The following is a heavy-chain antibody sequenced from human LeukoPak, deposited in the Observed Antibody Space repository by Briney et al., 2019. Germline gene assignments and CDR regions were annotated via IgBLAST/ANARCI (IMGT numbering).Heavy chain of an antibody. CDR3: ARDNRSPKPLDI. J-gene: IGHJ3*02. D-gene: IGHD2/OR15-2a*01. V-gene: IGHV4-4*07. CDR1: GGSFSTYY. Sequence: SETLSLTCTVSGGSFSTYYWSWIRQPAGKGLEWIGRIHTSGYTNHDPSLQSRVTMSVDTSKNQFSLKLSSVTAADTAVYYCARDNRSPKPLDIWGQGTMVTVSS. CDR2: IHTSGYT.